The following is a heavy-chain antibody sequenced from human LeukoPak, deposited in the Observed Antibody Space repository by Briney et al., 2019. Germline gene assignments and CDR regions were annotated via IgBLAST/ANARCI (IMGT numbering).Heavy chain of an antibody. CDR3: AREFAYKDSFDI. CDR2: IYYSGST. J-gene: IGHJ3*02. CDR1: GGSISSYY. D-gene: IGHD1-1*01. Sequence: SETLSLTCTVSGGSISSYYWSWIRQPPGKGLEWIGYIYYSGSTNYNPSLKSRVIISVDTSKNQFSLKLSSVTAADTAVYYCAREFAYKDSFDIWGQGTMVTVSS. V-gene: IGHV4-59*01.